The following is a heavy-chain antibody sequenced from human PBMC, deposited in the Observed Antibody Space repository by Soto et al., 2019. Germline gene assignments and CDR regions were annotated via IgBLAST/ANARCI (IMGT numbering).Heavy chain of an antibody. CDR1: GFTFSSYA. V-gene: IGHV3-30-3*01. J-gene: IGHJ4*02. Sequence: QVQLVESGGGVVQPGRSLRLSCAASGFTFSSYAMHWVRQAPGKGLEWVAVISYDGSNKYYADSVKGRFTISRDNSKNTLYLQMNSLRAEDTAVYYCARDRSPAMVYRGYSDYWGQGTLVTVSS. D-gene: IGHD5-18*01. CDR3: ARDRSPAMVYRGYSDY. CDR2: ISYDGSNK.